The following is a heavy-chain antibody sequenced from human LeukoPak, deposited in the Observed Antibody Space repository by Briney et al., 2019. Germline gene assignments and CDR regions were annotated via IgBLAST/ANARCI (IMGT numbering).Heavy chain of an antibody. CDR1: GGSISSYY. D-gene: IGHD6-13*01. Sequence: SETLSLTCTVSGGSISSYYWSWIRQPPGKGLEWIGYIYYSGSTNYNPSLKSRVTMSVDTSKNQFSLKLSSVTAADTAVYYCATPESAAAGVDYWGQGTLVTVSS. J-gene: IGHJ4*02. CDR3: ATPESAAAGVDY. V-gene: IGHV4-59*08. CDR2: IYYSGST.